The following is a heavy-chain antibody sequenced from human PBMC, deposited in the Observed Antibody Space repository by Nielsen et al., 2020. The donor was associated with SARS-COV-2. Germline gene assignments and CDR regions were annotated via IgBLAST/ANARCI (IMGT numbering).Heavy chain of an antibody. CDR1: GFTFSDYY. CDR2: ISSSSSYT. J-gene: IGHJ5*02. CDR3: AKANTAGLIAAAGA. Sequence: GESLKISCAASGFTFSDYYMSWIRQAPGKGLEWVSYISSSSSYTNYADSVKGRFTISRDNAKNSLYLQMNSLRAEDTAVYYCAKANTAGLIAAAGAWGQGTLVTVSS. D-gene: IGHD6-13*01. V-gene: IGHV3-11*05.